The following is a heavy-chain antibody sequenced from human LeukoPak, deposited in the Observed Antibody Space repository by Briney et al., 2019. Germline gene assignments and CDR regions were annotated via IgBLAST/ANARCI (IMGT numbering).Heavy chain of an antibody. V-gene: IGHV1-2*06. Sequence: ASVKVSCKASGYTFTSYGISWVRQAPGQGLEWMGRINPNSGGTNYAQKFQGRVTMTRDTSISTAYMELSRLRSDDTAVYYCATQGCSGGSCYFDYWGQGTLVTVSS. CDR3: ATQGCSGGSCYFDY. J-gene: IGHJ4*02. CDR2: INPNSGGT. CDR1: GYTFTSYG. D-gene: IGHD2-15*01.